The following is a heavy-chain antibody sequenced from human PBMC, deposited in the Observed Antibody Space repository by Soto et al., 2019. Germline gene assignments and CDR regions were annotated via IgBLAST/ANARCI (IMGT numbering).Heavy chain of an antibody. J-gene: IGHJ5*02. CDR1: GGSISSSNW. CDR3: AREGRGGSDNWFDP. V-gene: IGHV4-4*02. Sequence: QVQLQESGPGLVKPSGTLSLTCAVSGGSISSSNWWSWVRQPPGKGLEWIGEIYHSGSTNYNPSLKRRVTISVDQSTSRFAPKLSAVTAAYTAVYYCAREGRGGSDNWFDPWGQGTLVTVSS. D-gene: IGHD3-10*01. CDR2: IYHSGST.